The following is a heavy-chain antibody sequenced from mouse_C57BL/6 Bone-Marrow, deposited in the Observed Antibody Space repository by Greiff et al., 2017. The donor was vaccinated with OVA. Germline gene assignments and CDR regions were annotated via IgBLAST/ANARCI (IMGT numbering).Heavy chain of an antibody. Sequence: EVQRVESGGGLVQPGGSLKLSCAASGFTFSDYGMAWVRQAPRKGPEWVAFISNLAYSIYYADTVTGRFTISRENAKNTLYLEMSSLRSEDTAMYYCARRPPYGNYAMDYWGQGTSVTVSS. V-gene: IGHV5-15*01. CDR3: ARRPPYGNYAMDY. D-gene: IGHD2-1*01. J-gene: IGHJ4*01. CDR2: ISNLAYSI. CDR1: GFTFSDYG.